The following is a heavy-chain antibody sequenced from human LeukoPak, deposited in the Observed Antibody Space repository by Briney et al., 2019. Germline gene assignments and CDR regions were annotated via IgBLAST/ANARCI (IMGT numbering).Heavy chain of an antibody. J-gene: IGHJ4*02. CDR2: ISYSGST. CDR1: GDSISSSSYY. CDR3: ARDVTAAFDY. V-gene: IGHV4-39*07. Sequence: SETLSLTCTVSGDSISSSSYYWGWIRQPPGKGLEWIGRISYSGSTYYNPSLKSRITISVDTSKNQFSLKLSSVTAADTAVYYCARDVTAAFDYWGQGTLVTVSS. D-gene: IGHD6-13*01.